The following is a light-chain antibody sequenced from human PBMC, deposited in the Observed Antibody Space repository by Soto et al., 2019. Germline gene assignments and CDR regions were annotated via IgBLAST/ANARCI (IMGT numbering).Light chain of an antibody. J-gene: IGLJ3*02. Sequence: QSVLTQPPSVSGAPGQRVTISCTGSSSNIGAGYDVHWYQQFPGTAPKLLIYGNSNRPSGVPDRFSGSKSGTSASLAITGLQAGDEADYYCQSYDSSLSAVFGGGTKLTVL. CDR1: SSNIGAGYD. CDR2: GNS. CDR3: QSYDSSLSAV. V-gene: IGLV1-40*01.